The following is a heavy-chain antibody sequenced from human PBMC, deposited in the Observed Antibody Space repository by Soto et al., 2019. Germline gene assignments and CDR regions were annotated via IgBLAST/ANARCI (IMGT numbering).Heavy chain of an antibody. CDR1: GFTVSSNY. CDR2: IYSGGST. J-gene: IGHJ6*02. V-gene: IGHV3-53*05. D-gene: IGHD5-18*01. Sequence: PGGSLRLSCAASGFTVSSNYMSWVRQAPGKGLEWVSVIYSGGSTYYADSVKGRFTISRDNSKNTLYLQMNSLRAEDTAVYYCAKSYGTDYYYYYYGMDVWGQGTTVTVSS. CDR3: AKSYGTDYYYYYYGMDV.